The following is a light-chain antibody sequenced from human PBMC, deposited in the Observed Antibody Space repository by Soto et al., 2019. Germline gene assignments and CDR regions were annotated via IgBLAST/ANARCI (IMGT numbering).Light chain of an antibody. CDR1: QSISNY. V-gene: IGKV1-39*01. CDR3: QQSYGTPLT. Sequence: DMEMTQSPSSLSASVGDRVTITCRASQSISNYLNWYQHKPGKVPKLLIYAAYSLQSGVPTRFSGSGSGTDFTLTINSLQPEDFATYYCQQSYGTPLTFGGGTKMEIK. J-gene: IGKJ4*01. CDR2: AAY.